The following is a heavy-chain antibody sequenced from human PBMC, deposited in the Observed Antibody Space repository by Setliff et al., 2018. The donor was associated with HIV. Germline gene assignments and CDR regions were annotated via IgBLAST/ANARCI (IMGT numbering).Heavy chain of an antibody. J-gene: IGHJ6*02. CDR3: ARDCRVGWVFTYGMDV. Sequence: PGGSLRLSCAASGFTFSYYTMHWIRQTPDNGLEWVAVMSYDGNNKYYADSVKGRFTISRDNSKDTLFLQMNSLRPDDTAVYYCARDCRVGWVFTYGMDVWGQGTLVTVSS. CDR2: MSYDGNNK. V-gene: IGHV3-30*04. CDR1: GFTFSYYT. D-gene: IGHD6-13*01.